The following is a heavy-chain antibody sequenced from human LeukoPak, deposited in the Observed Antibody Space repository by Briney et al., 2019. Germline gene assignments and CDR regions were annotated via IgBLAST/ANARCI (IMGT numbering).Heavy chain of an antibody. CDR2: ISLSGGST. CDR3: ARGAIFQGYSYGLNWFDP. CDR1: GYTFTSYY. J-gene: IGHJ5*02. D-gene: IGHD5-18*01. V-gene: IGHV1-46*01. Sequence: ASVKVSCKASGYTFTSYYMHWVRQAPGQGLEWMGIISLSGGSTSYEQRFQGRVTMTRDTSTSTVYMELSSLKSEDTAVYYCARGAIFQGYSYGLNWFDPWGQGTLVTVSS.